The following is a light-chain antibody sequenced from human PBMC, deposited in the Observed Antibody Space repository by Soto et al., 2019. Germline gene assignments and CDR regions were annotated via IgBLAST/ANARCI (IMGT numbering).Light chain of an antibody. J-gene: IGKJ4*01. CDR3: QQCYSPPLS. V-gene: IGKV1-39*01. Sequence: DIHMTHSPSSLSASIGETVTITCRASQDISGRLNWYQQTRGRVPKLLIYGASNLESGVPSRFSGSGSGTDFTLTISGLQPEDFASYYCQQCYSPPLSFGGWNKVQIX. CDR2: GAS. CDR1: QDISGR.